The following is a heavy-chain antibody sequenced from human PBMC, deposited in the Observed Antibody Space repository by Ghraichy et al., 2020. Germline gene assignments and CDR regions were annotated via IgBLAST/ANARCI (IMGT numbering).Heavy chain of an antibody. J-gene: IGHJ6*02. CDR3: ARVEVRGVKSSRYYYYYGMDV. V-gene: IGHV4-34*01. D-gene: IGHD3-10*01. CDR2: INHSGST. Sequence: SETLSLTCAVYGGSFSGYYWSWIRQPPGKGLEWIGEINHSGSTNYNPSLKSRVTISVDTSKNQFSLKLSSVTAADTAVYYCARVEVRGVKSSRYYYYYGMDVWGQGTTVTVSS. CDR1: GGSFSGYY.